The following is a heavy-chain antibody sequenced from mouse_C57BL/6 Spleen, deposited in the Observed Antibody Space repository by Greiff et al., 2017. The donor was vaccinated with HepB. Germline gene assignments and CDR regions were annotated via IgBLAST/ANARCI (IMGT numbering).Heavy chain of an antibody. D-gene: IGHD2-2*01. CDR1: GYTFTTYP. V-gene: IGHV1-47*01. CDR2: FHPYNDDT. Sequence: QVQLKESGAELVKPGASVKMSCKASGYTFTTYPIEWMKQNPGKSLEWIGNFHPYNDDTKYNEKFKGKATLTVEKSSSTVYLELSRLTSDDSAVYYCARREGLRQGPAWFAYWGQGTLVTVSA. J-gene: IGHJ3*01. CDR3: ARREGLRQGPAWFAY.